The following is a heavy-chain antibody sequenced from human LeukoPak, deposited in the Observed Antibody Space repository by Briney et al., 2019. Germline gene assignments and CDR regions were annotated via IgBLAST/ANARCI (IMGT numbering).Heavy chain of an antibody. CDR2: INHSGST. D-gene: IGHD1-26*01. CDR1: GGSFSGYY. CDR3: ARQGDFVAFDP. J-gene: IGHJ5*02. Sequence: SETLSLTSAVYGGSFSGYYWSWIRQPPGKGLEWIGEINHSGSTNYNPSLKSRVTISVDTSKNQFSLKLSSVTAADTAVYYCARQGDFVAFDPWGQGTLVTVSS. V-gene: IGHV4-34*01.